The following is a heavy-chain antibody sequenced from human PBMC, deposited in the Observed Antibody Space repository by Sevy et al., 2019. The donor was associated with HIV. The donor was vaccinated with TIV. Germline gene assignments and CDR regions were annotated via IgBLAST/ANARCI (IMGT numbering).Heavy chain of an antibody. CDR2: ISGSGGST. Sequence: GSLRLSCAASGFTFSSYAMSWVRQAPGKGLEWVSAISGSGGSTYYADSVKGRFTISRDNSKNTLYLQMNSLRAEDTAVYYCAKGYYDFWSGYYEEEYYFDYWGQGTLVTVSS. J-gene: IGHJ4*02. CDR3: AKGYYDFWSGYYEEEYYFDY. D-gene: IGHD3-3*01. V-gene: IGHV3-23*01. CDR1: GFTFSSYA.